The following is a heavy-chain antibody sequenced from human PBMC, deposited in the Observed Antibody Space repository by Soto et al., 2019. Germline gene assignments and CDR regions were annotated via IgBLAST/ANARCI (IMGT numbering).Heavy chain of an antibody. V-gene: IGHV3-30*18. CDR2: ISYDGSNK. J-gene: IGHJ4*02. CDR1: GFTFSSYG. Sequence: HHGGSRRISCAASGFTFSSYGMHWVRQAPGKGLEWVAVISYDGSNKYYADSVKGRFTISRDNSKNTLYLQMNSLRAEDTAVYYCANGPSDYWGQGTLVTVS. CDR3: ANGPSDY.